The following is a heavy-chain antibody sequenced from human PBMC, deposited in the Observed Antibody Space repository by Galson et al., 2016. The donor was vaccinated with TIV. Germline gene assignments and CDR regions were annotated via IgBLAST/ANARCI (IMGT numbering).Heavy chain of an antibody. CDR3: TRRGVYLQDAFDF. CDR2: ISASGGVT. Sequence: SLRLSCAASGFTFNNYAMTWVRQAPGKGLEWVSGISASGGVTNYADSVRGRFTISRDNSKDTLYLQMNSLRAEDTALYYCTRRGVYLQDAFDFWGQGTMVTASS. V-gene: IGHV3-23*01. CDR1: GFTFNNYA. D-gene: IGHD2/OR15-2a*01. J-gene: IGHJ3*01.